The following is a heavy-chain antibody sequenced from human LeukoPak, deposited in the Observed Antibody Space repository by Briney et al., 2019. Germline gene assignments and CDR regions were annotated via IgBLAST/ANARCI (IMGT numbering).Heavy chain of an antibody. V-gene: IGHV3-30*02. D-gene: IGHD5-24*01. CDR1: GFTFTQSA. Sequence: GDSLRLSCAASGFTFTQSAMHWVRQAPGRGLEWVAFIQNDESTKYYADSVKGRFTISRDNSKNTLFLQMNNLRAEDTAVYYRAKDQGSTIGYKYYFDSWGQGALVTVSS. J-gene: IGHJ4*02. CDR2: IQNDESTK. CDR3: AKDQGSTIGYKYYFDS.